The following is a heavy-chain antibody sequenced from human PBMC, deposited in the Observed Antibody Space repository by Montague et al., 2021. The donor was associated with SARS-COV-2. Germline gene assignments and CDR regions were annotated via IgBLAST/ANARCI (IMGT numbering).Heavy chain of an antibody. J-gene: IGHJ6*01. CDR2: MYYSGST. D-gene: IGHD2-15*01. CDR3: ARDDIVHQVVTKGMDV. Sequence: SETLSLTCTVSGGSISSSNYYWGWIRQPPGKGLEWIGNMYYSGSTYYNPSLKSRVTISIDTSKNQFSLKLSSVTAADTAVYYGARDDIVHQVVTKGMDVWGQGTTVTVSS. CDR1: GGSISSSNYY. V-gene: IGHV4-39*07.